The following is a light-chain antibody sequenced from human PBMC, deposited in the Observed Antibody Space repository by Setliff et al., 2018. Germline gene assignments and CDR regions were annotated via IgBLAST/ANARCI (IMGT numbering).Light chain of an antibody. V-gene: IGLV2-8*01. CDR1: NNDVGAYDY. CDR2: EVT. J-gene: IGLJ3*02. Sequence: QSVLAQPPSASGSPGQSVTISCSGTNNDVGAYDYVSWYQQHPGKAPKLILSEVTKRPSGVPDRFSGSKSGNTASLTVSGLQAEDEADYYCSSYAESNSWVFGGGTKVT. CDR3: SSYAESNSWV.